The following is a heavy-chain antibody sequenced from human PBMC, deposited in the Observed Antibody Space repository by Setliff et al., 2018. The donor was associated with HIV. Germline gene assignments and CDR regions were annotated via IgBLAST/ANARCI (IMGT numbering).Heavy chain of an antibody. D-gene: IGHD2-2*01. CDR2: ILPMIGMA. Sequence: SVKVSCKASGGTFSSYSITWVRRAPGQGLEWVGAILPMIGMADYAQKFKGRVTITADKSTRTAYIEVTSLRFEDTAVYYCARGHCSGTNCYGVDYYGMDVWGQGTTVTVS. J-gene: IGHJ6*02. CDR1: GGTFSSYS. V-gene: IGHV1-69*10. CDR3: ARGHCSGTNCYGVDYYGMDV.